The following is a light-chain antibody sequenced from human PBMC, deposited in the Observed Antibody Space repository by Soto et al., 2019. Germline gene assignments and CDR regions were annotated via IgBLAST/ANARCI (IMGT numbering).Light chain of an antibody. CDR3: QQRSNSPRS. CDR2: DAS. Sequence: EIVMTQSPSTLSLSPGERATISCRASQSVSSCLAWYQQKPGQAPKLLIYDASNMATGVPARFSGSGSGTEFTLTISSLEAEDFAVYYCQQRSNSPRSFGQGTKLEIK. J-gene: IGKJ5*01. V-gene: IGKV3-11*01. CDR1: QSVSSC.